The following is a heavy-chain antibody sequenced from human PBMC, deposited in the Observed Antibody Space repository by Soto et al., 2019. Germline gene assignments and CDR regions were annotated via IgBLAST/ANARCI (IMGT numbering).Heavy chain of an antibody. Sequence: ELQLVESGGGLVQPGGSLRLSCTVSGFIFRNYWMAWARQAPGKGLRWVAVIRQDGSETHYVDSVRGRFTISRDNAKNSLYLDMNSLRADDTAIYYCTRDWDYWGQGILVSVSS. CDR3: TRDWDY. V-gene: IGHV3-7*01. CDR1: GFIFRNYW. J-gene: IGHJ4*02. CDR2: IRQDGSET.